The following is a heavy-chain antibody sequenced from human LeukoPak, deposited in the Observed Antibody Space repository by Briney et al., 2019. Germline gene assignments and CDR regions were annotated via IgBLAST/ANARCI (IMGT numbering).Heavy chain of an antibody. D-gene: IGHD6-6*01. J-gene: IGHJ4*02. V-gene: IGHV4-39*01. CDR2: IYYSGST. CDR1: GGSISSSSYY. CDR3: ASTKELAALSFDY. Sequence: SETLSLTCTVSGGSISSSSYYWGCIHQPPGKGMEWIGSIYYSGSTYYNPSLKSRVTISVDTSKNQFSLKLSSVTAADTAVYYCASTKELAALSFDYWGQGTLVTVSS.